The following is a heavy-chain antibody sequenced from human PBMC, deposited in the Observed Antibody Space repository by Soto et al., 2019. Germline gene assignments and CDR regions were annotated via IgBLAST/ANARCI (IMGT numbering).Heavy chain of an antibody. CDR1: GFSFSSFA. D-gene: IGHD1-26*01. Sequence: EVLLLESGGGLVQPGGSLRLSCEASGFSFSSFAMNWVRQAPGKGLEWVSAIGDSGASTYYADSVKGRFTISRDNSRNTLYLHLNSLRDQDTAVYYCAKGVELDVWGNGTTVTVSS. CDR2: IGDSGAST. CDR3: AKGVELDV. V-gene: IGHV3-23*01. J-gene: IGHJ6*04.